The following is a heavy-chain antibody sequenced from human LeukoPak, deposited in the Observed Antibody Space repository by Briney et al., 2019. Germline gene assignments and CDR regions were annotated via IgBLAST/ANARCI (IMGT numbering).Heavy chain of an antibody. V-gene: IGHV3-48*01. J-gene: IGHJ4*01. CDR1: GFTFSSYS. Sequence: AGSLTLSCAASGFTFSSYSINWVRQAPGKGLEWVSYISSSSSTIYYADYVKGRFTISRDNSKNTLYLQMNSLRAEDTAVYYCAREDIVTGFDYWGQGSLVTVSS. D-gene: IGHD3-9*01. CDR3: AREDIVTGFDY. CDR2: ISSSSSTI.